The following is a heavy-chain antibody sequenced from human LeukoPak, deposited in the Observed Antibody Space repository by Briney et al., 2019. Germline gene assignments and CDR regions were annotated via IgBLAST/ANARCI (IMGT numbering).Heavy chain of an antibody. V-gene: IGHV3-33*01. CDR3: ARGRFGELSAATFDI. D-gene: IGHD3-10*01. CDR1: GFTFNNYG. CDR2: IWYDGTSK. Sequence: GGSLRLSCAASGFTFNNYGMHWVRQAPGKGLEWVALIWYDGTSKYYGDSVKGRFTISRDNSKNTLYLQMNSLRAEDTAVYYCARGRFGELSAATFDIWGQGTMVTVSS. J-gene: IGHJ3*02.